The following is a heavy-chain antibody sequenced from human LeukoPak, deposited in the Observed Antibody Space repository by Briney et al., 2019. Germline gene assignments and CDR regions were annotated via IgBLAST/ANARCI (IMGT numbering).Heavy chain of an antibody. Sequence: GASVKVSCKASGYTFTSYGISWVRQAPGQGLEWMGWISAYSGNTNYAQKLQGRVTMTTDTSTSTAYMELRSLRSDDTAVYYCARDSSLGYSSGWPDYWGQGTLVTVSS. CDR2: ISAYSGNT. CDR3: ARDSSLGYSSGWPDY. CDR1: GYTFTSYG. J-gene: IGHJ4*02. V-gene: IGHV1-18*01. D-gene: IGHD6-19*01.